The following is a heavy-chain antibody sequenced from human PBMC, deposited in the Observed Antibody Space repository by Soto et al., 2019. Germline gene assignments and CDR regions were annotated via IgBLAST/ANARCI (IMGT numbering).Heavy chain of an antibody. Sequence: GGSLRLSCAASGFTFSNAWMNWVRQAPGKGLEWVGRIKSKTDGGTTDYAAPVKGRFTISRDDSKNTLYLQMNSLKTEDTAVYYCTTRHSEDFWSGYYNRPNYGMDVWGQGTTVTVSS. CDR3: TTRHSEDFWSGYYNRPNYGMDV. CDR1: GFTFSNAW. J-gene: IGHJ6*02. V-gene: IGHV3-15*07. CDR2: IKSKTDGGTT. D-gene: IGHD3-3*01.